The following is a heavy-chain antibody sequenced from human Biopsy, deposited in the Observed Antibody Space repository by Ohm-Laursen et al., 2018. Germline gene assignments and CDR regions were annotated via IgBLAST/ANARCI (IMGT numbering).Heavy chain of an antibody. CDR1: GFSFSSYG. V-gene: IGHV3-30*18. CDR3: AKDRYNYTPIGGFSMDV. D-gene: IGHD5-18*01. CDR2: ISDDGRNK. J-gene: IGHJ6*02. Sequence: SLRLSCAASGFSFSSYGMHWVRQAPGKGLGWVAVISDDGRNKYYIDSVRGRFTISRDNSRDTLYLQMSSLRAGDTAVYYCAKDRYNYTPIGGFSMDVWGQGTTVTVSS.